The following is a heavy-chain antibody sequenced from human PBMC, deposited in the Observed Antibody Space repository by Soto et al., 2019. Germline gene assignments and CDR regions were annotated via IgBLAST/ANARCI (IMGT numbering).Heavy chain of an antibody. J-gene: IGHJ6*02. V-gene: IGHV3-30*03. CDR3: ARTRRRYDFWSGGGMDV. CDR2: ISYDGSNK. Sequence: VQLVESGGGVVQPGRSLRLSCAASGFTFSSYGMHWVRHAPGKGLEWVAVISYDGSNKYYADSVKGRFTISRDNSKNTLYLQMNSLRAEDTAVYYCARTRRRYDFWSGGGMDVWGQGTTVTVSS. CDR1: GFTFSSYG. D-gene: IGHD3-3*01.